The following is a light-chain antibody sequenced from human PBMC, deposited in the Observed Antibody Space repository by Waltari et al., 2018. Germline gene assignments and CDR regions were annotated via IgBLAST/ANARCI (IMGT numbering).Light chain of an antibody. CDR3: ALYMGSGIWV. J-gene: IGLJ3*02. CDR2: KAN. V-gene: IGLV8-61*01. CDR1: PCPLSTTSH. Sequence: QTVVTQAPSLSVSPGGTVSLTFALSPCPLSTTSHPPWYQQTPGQAPRTLVYKANARSSGVPDRFSGSILGNTAALTITGAQADDESDYYCALYMGSGIWVFGGGTRLTVL.